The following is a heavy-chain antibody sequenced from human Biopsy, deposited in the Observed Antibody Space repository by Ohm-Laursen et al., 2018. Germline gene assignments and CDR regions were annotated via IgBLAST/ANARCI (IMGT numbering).Heavy chain of an antibody. CDR2: MIPSSGKT. J-gene: IGHJ5*02. Sequence: ASVNVSCKASGYTFTTYDVNWVRQARGQGLEWMGWMIPSSGKTGYAQRFQGRVTLTMNTSISTAYMELSGLRSEDTAVYFCARGYWRRVSIFEASIYWFDTWGQGTLVTVSS. V-gene: IGHV1-8*01. CDR1: GYTFTTYD. D-gene: IGHD6-6*01. CDR3: ARGYWRRVSIFEASIYWFDT.